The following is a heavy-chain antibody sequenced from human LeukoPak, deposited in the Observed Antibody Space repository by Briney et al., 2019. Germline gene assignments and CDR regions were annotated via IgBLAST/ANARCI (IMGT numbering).Heavy chain of an antibody. CDR1: GFTLSSYA. J-gene: IGHJ5*02. Sequence: GGSLRLSCAASGFTLSSYAMSWVRQAPGKGLEWVSAISGSGGSTYYADSVKGRFTISRDNSKNTLYLQMNSLRAEDTAVYYCASLIVATIRAKRNWFDPWGQGTLVTVSS. D-gene: IGHD5-12*01. CDR2: ISGSGGST. CDR3: ASLIVATIRAKRNWFDP. V-gene: IGHV3-23*01.